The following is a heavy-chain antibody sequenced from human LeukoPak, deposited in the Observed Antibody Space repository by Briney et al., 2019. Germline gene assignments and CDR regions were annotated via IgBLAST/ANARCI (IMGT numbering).Heavy chain of an antibody. CDR2: IYYSGST. J-gene: IGHJ4*02. CDR3: ARDESSGWSR. D-gene: IGHD6-19*01. Sequence: SETLSLTCTVSGGSISSYYWSWIRQPPGKGLEWIGYIYYSGSTNYNPSLKSRVTISVDTSKNQFSLKLSSVTAADTAVYYCARDESSGWSRWGQGTLVTVSS. V-gene: IGHV4-59*01. CDR1: GGSISSYY.